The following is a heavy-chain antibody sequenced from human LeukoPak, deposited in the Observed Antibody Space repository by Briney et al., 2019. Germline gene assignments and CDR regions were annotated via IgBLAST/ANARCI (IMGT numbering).Heavy chain of an antibody. CDR1: GFTFSSYW. V-gene: IGHV3-7*01. D-gene: IGHD3-22*01. J-gene: IGHJ4*02. CDR2: IKQDGSEK. Sequence: GGSLTLPCAASGFTFSSYWMSWVRQAPGKGLEWVANIKQDGSEKYYVDSVKGRFTISRDNAKNSLYLQMNSLRAEDTAVYYCARCYDSSGYYYVPFDYWGQGTLVTVSS. CDR3: ARCYDSSGYYYVPFDY.